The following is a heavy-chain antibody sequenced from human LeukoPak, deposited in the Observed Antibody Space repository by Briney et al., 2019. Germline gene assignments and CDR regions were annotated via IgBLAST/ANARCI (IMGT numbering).Heavy chain of an antibody. CDR1: GYTFTGYY. CDR3: ATALPDIVVVPAAFLYFDY. V-gene: IGHV1-2*02. D-gene: IGHD2-2*01. Sequence: ASVKVSCKASGYTFTGYYMHWVRQAPGQGLEGMGWINPNSGGTNYAQKFQGRVTMTRDTSISTAYMELSRLRSDDTAVYYCATALPDIVVVPAAFLYFDYWGQGTLVTVSS. CDR2: INPNSGGT. J-gene: IGHJ4*02.